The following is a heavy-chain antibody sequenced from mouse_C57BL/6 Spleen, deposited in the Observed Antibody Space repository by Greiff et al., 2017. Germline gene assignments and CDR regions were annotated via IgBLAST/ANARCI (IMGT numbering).Heavy chain of an antibody. CDR3: ARSPLSSY. Sequence: QVQLQQSGAELARPGASVKLSCKASGYTFTSYGISWVKQRTGQGLEWIGEIYPGSGGTNYNEKFKGKATLTADKSSSTAYMQLSSLTSEDSAVYFCARSPLSSYWGQGTTLTVSS. J-gene: IGHJ2*01. V-gene: IGHV1-81*01. CDR1: GYTFTSYG. D-gene: IGHD1-3*01. CDR2: IYPGSGGT.